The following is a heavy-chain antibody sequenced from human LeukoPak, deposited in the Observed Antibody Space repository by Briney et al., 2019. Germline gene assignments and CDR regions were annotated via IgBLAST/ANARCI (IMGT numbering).Heavy chain of an antibody. Sequence: SETLSLTCTYSGDSISSPSYHWHWIRQSPGKGLEWVASVYFNGDTYYNPSLKSRVTISVDTSKNQFSLNLSSVTAADTAVYYCARGRREQLVRSPHNWFDPWGQGTLVTVSS. V-gene: IGHV4-39*07. CDR2: VYFNGDT. CDR1: GDSISSPSYH. CDR3: ARGRREQLVRSPHNWFDP. J-gene: IGHJ5*02. D-gene: IGHD6-6*01.